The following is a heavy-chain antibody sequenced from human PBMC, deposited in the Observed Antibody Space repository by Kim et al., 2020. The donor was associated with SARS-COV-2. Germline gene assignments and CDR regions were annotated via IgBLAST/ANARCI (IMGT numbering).Heavy chain of an antibody. Sequence: GGSLRLSCAASGFTFSSYGMHWVRQAPGKGLEWVAVISHDGSNKYYADSVKGRFTISRDNSKNTLYLQMNSLRAEDTAVYYCAKDQGPHVVVPAYYYYGMDVWGQGTTVTVSS. CDR2: ISHDGSNK. CDR3: AKDQGPHVVVPAYYYYGMDV. J-gene: IGHJ6*02. CDR1: GFTFSSYG. D-gene: IGHD2-2*01. V-gene: IGHV3-30*18.